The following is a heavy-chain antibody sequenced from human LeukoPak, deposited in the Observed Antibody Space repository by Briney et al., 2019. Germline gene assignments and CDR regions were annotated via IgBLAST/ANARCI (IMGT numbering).Heavy chain of an antibody. CDR2: INHSGGT. D-gene: IGHD2-2*01. CDR3: VRGRYCSSTSCPPTALYYYYGMDV. J-gene: IGHJ6*02. Sequence: SETLSLTCAVYGGSFSGYYWSWIRQPPGKGLEWIGEINHSGGTNYNPSLKSRVTISVDTSKNQFSLKLSSVTAADTAVYYCVRGRYCSSTSCPPTALYYYYGMDVWGQGTTVTVSS. CDR1: GGSFSGYY. V-gene: IGHV4-34*01.